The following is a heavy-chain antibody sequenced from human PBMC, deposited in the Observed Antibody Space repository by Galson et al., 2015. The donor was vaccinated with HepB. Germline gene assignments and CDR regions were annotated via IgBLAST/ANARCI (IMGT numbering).Heavy chain of an antibody. Sequence: SLRLSCADSGSTRSKYDMHWVRQAPGKGLEWVAVISYDGSNHNHADSVKGRLTISRDNSKNTLYLPMSSLRPEATAVYYCARHSGHISGRYTGRGGFDSWGQGTLVIVSS. CDR2: ISYDGSNH. D-gene: IGHD6-19*01. CDR1: GSTRSKYD. V-gene: IGHV3-30*03. J-gene: IGHJ4*02. CDR3: ARHSGHISGRYTGRGGFDS.